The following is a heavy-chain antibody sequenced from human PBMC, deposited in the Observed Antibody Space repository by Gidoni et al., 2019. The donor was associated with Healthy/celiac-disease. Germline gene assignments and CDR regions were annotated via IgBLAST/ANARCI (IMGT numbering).Heavy chain of an antibody. CDR2: IKQDGSEK. D-gene: IGHD3-22*01. CDR3: ARDWLYYDSSALSY. Sequence: EVQLVESGGGLVQPGGSLRLSCAASGFTFSSYWMSWVRQAPGKGLEWVANIKQDGSEKYYVDSVKGRFTISRDNAKNSLYLQMNSLRAEDTAVYYCARDWLYYDSSALSYWGQGTLVTVSS. CDR1: GFTFSSYW. V-gene: IGHV3-7*01. J-gene: IGHJ4*02.